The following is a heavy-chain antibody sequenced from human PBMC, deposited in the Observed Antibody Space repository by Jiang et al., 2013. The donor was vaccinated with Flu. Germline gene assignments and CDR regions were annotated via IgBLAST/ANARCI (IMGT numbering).Heavy chain of an antibody. CDR3: ARDRWRIAPDY. D-gene: IGHD4-23*01. Sequence: GAEVKKPGSSVKVSCKASGDTFSTYSFSWVRQAPGQGLEWMGRFIPLLGIAHYAQKFQGRVTINADKSTSTAYMDLSSLRPEDTAVYYCARDRWRIAPDYWGQGTLVTVSS. V-gene: IGHV1-69*04. CDR1: GDTFSTYS. J-gene: IGHJ4*02. CDR2: FIPLLGIA.